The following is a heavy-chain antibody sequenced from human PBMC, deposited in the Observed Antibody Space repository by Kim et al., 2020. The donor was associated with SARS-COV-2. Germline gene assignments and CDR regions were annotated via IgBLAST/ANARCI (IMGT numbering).Heavy chain of an antibody. V-gene: IGHV6-1*01. CDR1: GDRVSSNSAA. CDR3: ARGGGATQYYYYGMDV. Sequence: SQTLSLTCAISGDRVSSNSAAWNWIRQSPSRGLEWLGRTYYRSKWYNDYAVSVKSRITINPDTTKNQFSLQLNSVTPEDTAVYYCARGGGATQYYYYGMDVWGQGTTVTVSS. J-gene: IGHJ6*02. D-gene: IGHD1-26*01. CDR2: TYYRSKWYN.